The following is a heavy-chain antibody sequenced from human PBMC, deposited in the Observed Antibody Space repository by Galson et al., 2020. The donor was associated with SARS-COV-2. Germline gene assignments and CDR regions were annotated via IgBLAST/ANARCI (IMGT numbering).Heavy chain of an antibody. CDR2: IVRSGDTT. CDR3: AKDQWESGSSWFVLL. D-gene: IGHD3-10*01. CDR1: GFTFSGSD. Sequence: GESLKISCAASGFTFSGSDMSWVRQAPGLGLEWVGGIVRSGDTTFYGDSVKGRFIISRDSSKNTLYLQMNSLRAEDTAVYYCAKDQWESGSSWFVLLWGQGTLVTVSS. J-gene: IGHJ4*02. V-gene: IGHV3-23*01.